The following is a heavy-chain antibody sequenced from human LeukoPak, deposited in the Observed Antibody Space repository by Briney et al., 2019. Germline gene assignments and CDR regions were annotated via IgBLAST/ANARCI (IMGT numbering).Heavy chain of an antibody. Sequence: ASVKVSCKASGYTFTGYYMHWVRQAPGQGLEWMGWINPPSGGTNSAQKFQGRVTMTRDTSITTAYLELSRLTSDDTAVYYCARGDFYSGSFLDYWGQGTLFTVSS. CDR2: INPPSGGT. CDR1: GYTFTGYY. D-gene: IGHD3-10*01. CDR3: ARGDFYSGSFLDY. J-gene: IGHJ4*02. V-gene: IGHV1-2*02.